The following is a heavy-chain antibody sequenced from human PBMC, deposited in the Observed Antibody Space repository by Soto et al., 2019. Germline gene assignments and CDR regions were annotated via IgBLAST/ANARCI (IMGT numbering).Heavy chain of an antibody. D-gene: IGHD3-3*01. Sequence: SETLSLTCTVSGGSISSSSYYWGWIRQPPGKGLEWIGSIYYSGSTYYNPSLKSRVTISVDTSKNQFSLKLSSVTAADTAVYYCARGYYDFWSGYWNWFDPWGQGTLVTVSS. CDR2: IYYSGST. CDR1: GGSISSSSYY. J-gene: IGHJ5*02. V-gene: IGHV4-39*01. CDR3: ARGYYDFWSGYWNWFDP.